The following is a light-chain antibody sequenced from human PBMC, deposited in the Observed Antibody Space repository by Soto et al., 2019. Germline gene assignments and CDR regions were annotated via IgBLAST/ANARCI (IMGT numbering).Light chain of an antibody. CDR3: CSYSGSSTYV. J-gene: IGLJ1*01. CDR1: SSKIGVYNL. Sequence: QSALTQPASVSGSPGQSITISCTGTSSKIGVYNLVSWYQQHPGKAPKLMIYEVNKRPSGVSNRFSGSKSGDTASLTISGLQAEYEADYFCCSYSGSSTYVFVTGTKVTV. V-gene: IGLV2-23*02. CDR2: EVN.